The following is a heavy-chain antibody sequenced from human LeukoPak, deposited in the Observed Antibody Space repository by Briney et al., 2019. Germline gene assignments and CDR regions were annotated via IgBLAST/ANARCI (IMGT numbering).Heavy chain of an antibody. D-gene: IGHD6-19*01. J-gene: IGHJ4*02. CDR1: GYTFTSYD. CDR3: ARGGSSGWYFDY. V-gene: IGHV1-8*01. Sequence: ASVKVSCKASGYTFTSYDINWVRQAIGQGLEWMGWMNPNSGNTGYAQKFQGRVTMTRNTSISTAYMELSSLRSEDTAVYYCARGGSSGWYFDYWGQGTLVTVSS. CDR2: MNPNSGNT.